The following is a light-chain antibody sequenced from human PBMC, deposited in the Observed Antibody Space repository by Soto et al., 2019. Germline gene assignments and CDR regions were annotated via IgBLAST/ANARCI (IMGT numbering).Light chain of an antibody. Sequence: DIQMTQSPSTLSASVGGRVTITCRASQSISSWLAWYQQKPGKAPNLLIYKASSLESGVPSRFSGSGSGTEFTLTISSLQPDDFATYYCQQYNSYPFTFGPGTKVDIK. J-gene: IGKJ3*01. CDR3: QQYNSYPFT. CDR1: QSISSW. V-gene: IGKV1-5*03. CDR2: KAS.